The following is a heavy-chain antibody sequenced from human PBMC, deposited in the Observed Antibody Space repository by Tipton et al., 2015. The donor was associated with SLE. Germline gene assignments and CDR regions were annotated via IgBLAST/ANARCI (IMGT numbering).Heavy chain of an antibody. Sequence: TLSLTCAVSGGSISSSNWWTWVRQSPDKGLEWIGEIYHSGSTTYNPSLESRVTISVDTSKNQFSLKLTSVTAADTALYYCARVVYSFSDAFDIWGQGTLVTVSS. V-gene: IGHV4-4*02. J-gene: IGHJ3*02. CDR3: ARVVYSFSDAFDI. CDR1: GGSISSSNW. D-gene: IGHD6-13*01. CDR2: IYHSGST.